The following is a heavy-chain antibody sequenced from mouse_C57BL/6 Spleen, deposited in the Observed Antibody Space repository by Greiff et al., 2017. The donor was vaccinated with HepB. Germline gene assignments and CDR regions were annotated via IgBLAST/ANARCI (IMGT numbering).Heavy chain of an antibody. V-gene: IGHV1-4*01. Sequence: QVQLKESGAELARPGASVKMSCKASGYTFTSYTMHWVKQRPGQGLEWIGYINPSSGYTKYNQKFKDKATLTADKSSSTAYMQLSSLTSEDSAVYYCARRAYYAMDYWGQGTSVTVSS. CDR2: INPSSGYT. CDR3: ARRAYYAMDY. J-gene: IGHJ4*01. CDR1: GYTFTSYT. D-gene: IGHD3-3*01.